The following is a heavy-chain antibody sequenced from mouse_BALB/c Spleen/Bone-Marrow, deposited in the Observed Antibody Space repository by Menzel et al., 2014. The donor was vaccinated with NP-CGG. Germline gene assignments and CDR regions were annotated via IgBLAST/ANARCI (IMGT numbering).Heavy chain of an antibody. CDR2: IEPSDSYT. V-gene: IGHV1-69*02. J-gene: IGHJ2*02. D-gene: IGHD1-1*01. Sequence: VQLQQSGAEVVKPGASVKLSCKASGYTFTNYWMQWVKQRPGQGLEWIGEIEPSDSYTNYNPDFKGKATLTVDTSSSTAYMHSSTPTAEDAEVYDSAKGRTTVVPDYWGQGTSLTVSS. CDR1: GYTFTNYW. CDR3: AKGRTTVVPDY.